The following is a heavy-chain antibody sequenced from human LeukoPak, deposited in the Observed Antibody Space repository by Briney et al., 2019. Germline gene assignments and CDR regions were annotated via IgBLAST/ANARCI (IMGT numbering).Heavy chain of an antibody. CDR3: AREIPDY. V-gene: IGHV3-30-3*01. Sequence: GGSLRLSCAASGFTFSSYAMHWVRQAPGKGLEWVAVISYDGSNKYYADSVKGRFTISRDNSKNTLYLQMNSLRAEDTAVYYCAREIPDYWGQGTLVTVSS. J-gene: IGHJ4*02. CDR1: GFTFSSYA. CDR2: ISYDGSNK.